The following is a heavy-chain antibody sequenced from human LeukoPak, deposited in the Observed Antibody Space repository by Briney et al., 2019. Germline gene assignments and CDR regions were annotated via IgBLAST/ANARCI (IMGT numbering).Heavy chain of an antibody. CDR1: GFTVSSNY. D-gene: IGHD2-21*01. J-gene: IGHJ5*02. Sequence: GGSLRLSCAASGFTVSSNYMSWVRQAPGKGLEWVSVIYSGGSTYYADSVKGRFTISRDNSKNTLYLQMNSLRAEDTAVYYCARDGSPATDAISDNWFDPWGQGTLVTVSS. V-gene: IGHV3-53*05. CDR3: ARDGSPATDAISDNWFDP. CDR2: IYSGGST.